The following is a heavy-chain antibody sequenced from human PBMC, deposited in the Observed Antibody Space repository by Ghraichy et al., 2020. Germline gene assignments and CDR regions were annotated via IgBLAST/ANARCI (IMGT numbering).Heavy chain of an antibody. CDR3: AKDRSEYSGSYYEDFDY. CDR1: GFTFSSYA. V-gene: IGHV3-23*01. D-gene: IGHD1-26*01. Sequence: GGSLRLSCAASGFTFSSYAMSWVRQAPGKGLEWVSAISGSGGSTYYADSVKGRFTISRDNSKNTLYLQMNSLRAEDTAVYYCAKDRSEYSGSYYEDFDYWGQGTLVTVSS. J-gene: IGHJ4*02. CDR2: ISGSGGST.